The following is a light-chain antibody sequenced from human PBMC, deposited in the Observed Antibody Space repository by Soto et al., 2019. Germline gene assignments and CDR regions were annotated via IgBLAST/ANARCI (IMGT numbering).Light chain of an antibody. Sequence: EIVLTQSPAILSLSPLDTSTLSCRASQTVSNYLTWYQQKPGQAPRLLIYDTSKRAAGIPARFSGSGSGTDFTLTISSLEPEDFAVYYCQQRSSWPLFGGGTKVDIK. J-gene: IGKJ4*01. V-gene: IGKV3-11*01. CDR1: QTVSNY. CDR3: QQRSSWPL. CDR2: DTS.